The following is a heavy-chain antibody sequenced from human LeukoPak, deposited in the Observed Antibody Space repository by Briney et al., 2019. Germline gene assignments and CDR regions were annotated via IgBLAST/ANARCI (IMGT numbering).Heavy chain of an antibody. CDR3: AKDGVAGRGAGGYYFDY. V-gene: IGHV3-23*01. J-gene: IGHJ4*02. CDR1: GFTFSSYA. CDR2: ISGSGGST. Sequence: GGSLRLSCAASGFTFSSYAMSWVRQAPGKGLEWVSAISGSGGSTYYADSVKGRFTISRDNSKNTLYLQMNSLRAEDTAVYYCAKDGVAGRGAGGYYFDYWGQGTLVTVSS. D-gene: IGHD2-15*01.